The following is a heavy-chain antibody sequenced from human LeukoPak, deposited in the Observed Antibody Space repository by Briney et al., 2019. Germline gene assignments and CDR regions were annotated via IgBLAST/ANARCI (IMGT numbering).Heavy chain of an antibody. CDR2: SDPHQT. CDR3: ASILYGYGLDV. D-gene: IGHD2/OR15-2a*01. J-gene: IGHJ6*04. CDR1: GYTLINLS. Sequence: GASVKVSCKVSGYTLINLSMHWVRQAPGKGLEWMGSSDPHQTNYARNFQGRLTMTGDTSADTAYMELSSLRSEDTAVYYCASILYGYGLDVWGKGTTVTVSS. V-gene: IGHV1-24*01.